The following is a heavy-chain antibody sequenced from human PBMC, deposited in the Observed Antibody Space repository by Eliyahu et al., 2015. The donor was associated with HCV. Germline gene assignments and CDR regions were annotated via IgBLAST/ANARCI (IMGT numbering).Heavy chain of an antibody. Sequence: EVQLVESGGGLVKPGGSLSLSCAASGFTFSSYSMNWVRQAPGKGLEWVSSISSSSSYIYYADSVKGRFTISRDNAKNSLYLQMNSLRAEDTAVYYCARESTTFNWFDPWGQGTLVTVSS. J-gene: IGHJ5*02. CDR1: GFTFSSYS. CDR3: ARESTTFNWFDP. V-gene: IGHV3-21*01. CDR2: ISSSSSYI. D-gene: IGHD1-1*01.